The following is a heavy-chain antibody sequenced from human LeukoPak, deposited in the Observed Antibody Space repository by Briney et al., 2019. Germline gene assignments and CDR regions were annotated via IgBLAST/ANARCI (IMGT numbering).Heavy chain of an antibody. CDR2: INPNSGGT. CDR3: ASLTSARYGSVN. Sequence: WASVKVSCKASGYTFTGYYMHWVRQAPGQGLEWMGWINPNSGGTNYAQKFQGRVTMTRDTSISTAYMDLRNLRSDDTAVYYCASLTSARYGSVNWGQGTLVTVSS. D-gene: IGHD3-10*01. CDR1: GYTFTGYY. J-gene: IGHJ4*02. V-gene: IGHV1-2*02.